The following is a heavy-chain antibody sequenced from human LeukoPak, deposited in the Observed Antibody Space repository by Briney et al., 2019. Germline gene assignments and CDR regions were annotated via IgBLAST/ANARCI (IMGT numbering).Heavy chain of an antibody. J-gene: IGHJ6*02. Sequence: SQTLSLTCTVSGGSISSGDYYWSWIRQPPGKGLEWIGYSTYSGSTYYNPSLKSRVTMSVDTSKNQFSLKLSSVTAADTAVYYCARETTHYYGSGSYFDGMDVWGQGTTVTVSS. V-gene: IGHV4-30-4*01. D-gene: IGHD3-10*01. CDR1: GGSISSGDYY. CDR2: STYSGST. CDR3: ARETTHYYGSGSYFDGMDV.